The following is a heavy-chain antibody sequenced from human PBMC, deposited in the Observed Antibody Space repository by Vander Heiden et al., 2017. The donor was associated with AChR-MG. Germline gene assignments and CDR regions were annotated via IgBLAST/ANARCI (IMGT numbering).Heavy chain of an antibody. CDR1: GVTFSSYS. CDR2: VSNSGRST. D-gene: IGHD6-13*01. J-gene: IGHJ1*01. CDR3: VKGSGAEAGLEH. V-gene: IGHV3-23*01. Sequence: WADSGVTFSSYSMSWVRQAPGKGLEWVSSVSNSGRSTHYEESVKGRFTISRDNSKNTLYLQMNSLRAEDTAVYYCVKGSGAEAGLEHWGQGTLVTVTP.